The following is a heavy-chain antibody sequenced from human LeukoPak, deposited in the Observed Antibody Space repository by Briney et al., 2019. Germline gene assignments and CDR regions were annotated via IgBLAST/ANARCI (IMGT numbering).Heavy chain of an antibody. CDR2: ISWNSGSI. CDR3: AKGTAARPHAFDI. D-gene: IGHD6-6*01. CDR1: GFTFDDYA. J-gene: IGHJ3*02. Sequence: GGSLRLSCAASGFTFDDYAMHWVRHAPGKGLEWVSGISWNSGSIGYADSVKGRFTISRDNAKNSLYLQMNSLRAEDTALYYCAKGTAARPHAFDIWGQGTMVTVSS. V-gene: IGHV3-9*01.